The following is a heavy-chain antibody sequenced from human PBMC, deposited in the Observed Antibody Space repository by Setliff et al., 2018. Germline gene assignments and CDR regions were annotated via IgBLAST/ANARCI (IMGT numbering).Heavy chain of an antibody. D-gene: IGHD3-3*01. Sequence: SETLSLTCAVSGYSISSGYYWGWIRQPPGKGLEWIGEIYHSGSTNYNPSLKSRVTISVDTSKNQFSLKLSSVTAADTAVYYCARRYNFWSGYFDYWGQGTLVTVSS. CDR3: ARRYNFWSGYFDY. CDR1: GYSISSGYY. V-gene: IGHV4-38-2*01. CDR2: IYHSGST. J-gene: IGHJ4*02.